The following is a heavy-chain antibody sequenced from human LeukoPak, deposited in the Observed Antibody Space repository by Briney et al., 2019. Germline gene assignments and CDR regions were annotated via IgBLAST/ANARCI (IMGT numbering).Heavy chain of an antibody. CDR1: GFTVRSNY. CDR3: ARVGWIAVAGYYYYYMDV. D-gene: IGHD6-19*01. V-gene: IGHV3-66*01. CDR2: IYSGGST. J-gene: IGHJ6*03. Sequence: PGGSLRLSCAASGFTVRSNYMSWVRQAPGKGLEWVSVIYSGGSTYYADSVKGRFTISRDNAKNSLYLQMNSLRAEDTAVYYCARVGWIAVAGYYYYYMDVWGKGTTVTISS.